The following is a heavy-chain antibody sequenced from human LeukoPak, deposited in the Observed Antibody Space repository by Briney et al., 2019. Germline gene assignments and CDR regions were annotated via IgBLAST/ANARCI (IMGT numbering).Heavy chain of an antibody. V-gene: IGHV1-2*02. D-gene: IGHD5-12*01. Sequence: ASVKVSCKASGYTFTGYYMHWVRQAPGQGLEWMGWINPNSGGTKYAQNFQGRVTMTRDTSISTAYMELSRLRSDDTAVYYCAIDREDGFSDYWGQGTQVTVSS. CDR3: AIDREDGFSDY. CDR2: INPNSGGT. CDR1: GYTFTGYY. J-gene: IGHJ4*02.